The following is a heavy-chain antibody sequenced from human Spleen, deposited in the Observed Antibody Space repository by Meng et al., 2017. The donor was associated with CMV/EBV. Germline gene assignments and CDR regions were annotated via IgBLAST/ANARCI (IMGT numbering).Heavy chain of an antibody. CDR3: ARDRYPGAFDI. Sequence: SETLSLTCTVSGYSISSGYYWGWIRQPPGKGLEWIGSIYHSGSTYYNPSLKSRVTISVDTSKNQFSLKLSSVTAADTAVYYCARDRYPGAFDIWGQGTMVTVSS. J-gene: IGHJ3*02. CDR2: IYHSGST. V-gene: IGHV4-38-2*02. D-gene: IGHD1-1*01. CDR1: GYSISSGYY.